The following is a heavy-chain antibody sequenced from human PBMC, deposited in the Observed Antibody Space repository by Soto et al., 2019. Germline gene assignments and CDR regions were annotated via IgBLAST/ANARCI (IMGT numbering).Heavy chain of an antibody. Sequence: QVQLQESGPGLVKPSETLSLTCTVSGGSISNYYWNWIRQSPGKGLEWIGYIYYSGSTHYNPSLESRVTMPRDDSQNQFSPMLSAVPAAATAGYYCAGESGAGGVPTLDWYCDLWGRGGLVPVSS. CDR3: AGESGAGGVPTLDWYCDL. CDR2: IYYSGST. V-gene: IGHV4-59*01. CDR1: GGSISNYY. D-gene: IGHD3-16*01. J-gene: IGHJ2*01.